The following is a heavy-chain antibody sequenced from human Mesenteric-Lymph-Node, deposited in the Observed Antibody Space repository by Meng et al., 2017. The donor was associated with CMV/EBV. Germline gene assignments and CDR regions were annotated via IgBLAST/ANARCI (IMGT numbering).Heavy chain of an antibody. V-gene: IGHV1-2*02. CDR2: INPNSGGT. J-gene: IGHJ5*02. CDR3: ARDVVEDIVVVPAAIGGVNWFDP. Sequence: YYMHWVRQAHGQGLEWMGWINPNSGGTNYAQKFQGRVTMTRDTSISTAYMELSRLRSDDTAVYYCARDVVEDIVVVPAAIGGVNWFDPWGQGTLVTVSS. D-gene: IGHD2-2*01. CDR1: YY.